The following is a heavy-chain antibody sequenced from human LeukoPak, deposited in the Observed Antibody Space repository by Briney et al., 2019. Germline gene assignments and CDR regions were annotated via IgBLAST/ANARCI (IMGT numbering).Heavy chain of an antibody. J-gene: IGHJ4*02. D-gene: IGHD4-17*01. V-gene: IGHV3-48*03. CDR1: GFIFSSYE. CDR3: AREATNYGDHTMMI. Sequence: GGSLRLSCAASGFIFSSYEMSWVRQAPGKGLEWVSYISRSSSNIYYADSVKGRFTISRDNAKNSLYLQMNSLRAEDTAVYYCAREATNYGDHTMMIWGQGTLVTVSS. CDR2: ISRSSSNI.